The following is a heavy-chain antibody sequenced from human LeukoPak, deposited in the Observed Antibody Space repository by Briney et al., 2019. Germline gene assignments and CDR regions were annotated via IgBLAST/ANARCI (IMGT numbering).Heavy chain of an antibody. CDR2: FDPEDGET. CDR1: GYTLTELS. V-gene: IGHV1-24*01. J-gene: IGHJ6*02. D-gene: IGHD2-2*01. CDR3: AKDRGMYQLLYYGMDV. Sequence: GASVKVSCKVSGYTLTELSMHWVRQAPGKGLEWMGGFDPEDGETIYAQKFQGRVTMTEDTSTDTAYMELSSLRSEDTAVYYCAKDRGMYQLLYYGMDVWGQGTTVTVSS.